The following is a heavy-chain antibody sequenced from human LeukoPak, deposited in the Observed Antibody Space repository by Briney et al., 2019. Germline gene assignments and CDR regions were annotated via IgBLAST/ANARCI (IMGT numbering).Heavy chain of an antibody. D-gene: IGHD3-10*01. CDR3: AKVGYGSENWFDP. CDR1: GFTFDDYA. V-gene: IGHV3-9*01. Sequence: GGSLRLSCAASGFTFDDYAMHWVRQAPGKGLEWVSGISWNSGSIGYADSVKGRFTISRDNAKNSLYLQMNSLRAEDTALYYCAKVGYGSENWFDPWGQGTLVTVSS. J-gene: IGHJ5*02. CDR2: ISWNSGSI.